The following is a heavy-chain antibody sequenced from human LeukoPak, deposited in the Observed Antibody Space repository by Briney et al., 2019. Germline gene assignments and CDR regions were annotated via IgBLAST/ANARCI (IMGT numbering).Heavy chain of an antibody. V-gene: IGHV3-30-3*01. D-gene: IGHD6-13*01. Sequence: PGGSLRLSCAASGFTFSSYAMHWVRQAPGKGLEWVAVISYDGSNKYYADSVKGRFTISRDNSKNTLYLQMNSLGAEDTAVYYCARDAGSGYSSSWYGGYYYYGMDVWGQGTTVTVSS. CDR3: ARDAGSGYSSSWYGGYYYYGMDV. J-gene: IGHJ6*02. CDR1: GFTFSSYA. CDR2: ISYDGSNK.